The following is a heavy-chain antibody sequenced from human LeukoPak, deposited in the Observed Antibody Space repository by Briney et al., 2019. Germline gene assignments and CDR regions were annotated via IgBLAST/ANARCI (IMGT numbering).Heavy chain of an antibody. CDR1: GFTFSSYW. D-gene: IGHD4-11*01. J-gene: IGHJ5*02. V-gene: IGHV3-74*01. Sequence: PGGSLRLSCADSGFTFSSYWMHWVRQAPGKGLVWVSRINDDGSSTTYADSVKGRFTISRDNAKNTLYLQMNSLRTEDTAIYYCARWGNYVPSWGQGTLVTVSS. CDR3: ARWGNYVPS. CDR2: INDDGSST.